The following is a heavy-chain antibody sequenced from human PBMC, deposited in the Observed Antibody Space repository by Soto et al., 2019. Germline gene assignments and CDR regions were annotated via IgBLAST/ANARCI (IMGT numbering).Heavy chain of an antibody. Sequence: QVQLVQSGAEVKKPGSSVKVSCKASGGTFSSYTISWVRQAPGQGLEWMGRIIPILGIANYAQKFQGRVTITADKATSTAYMELSSLRSEYTAVYYCARGEVGGNRPLDYWGQGTLVTVSA. J-gene: IGHJ4*02. D-gene: IGHD6-19*01. CDR1: GGTFSSYT. V-gene: IGHV1-69*02. CDR2: IIPILGIA. CDR3: ARGEVGGNRPLDY.